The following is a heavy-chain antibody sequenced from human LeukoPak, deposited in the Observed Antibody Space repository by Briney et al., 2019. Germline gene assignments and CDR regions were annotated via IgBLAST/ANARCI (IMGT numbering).Heavy chain of an antibody. CDR1: GFTFSDHI. CDR2: VSGSGSTV. J-gene: IGHJ4*02. CDR3: VRQFAS. Sequence: GGSLRLSCAASGFTFSDHIMNWVRQLPGKRLEWVAYVSGSGSTVYYADSVKGRFTISGDNGKSSRYLQMNSLRVEDTALYYCVRQFASWGQGTLVTVSS. V-gene: IGHV3-48*01.